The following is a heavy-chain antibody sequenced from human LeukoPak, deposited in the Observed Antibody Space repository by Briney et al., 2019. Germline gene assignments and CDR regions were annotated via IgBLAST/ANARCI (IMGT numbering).Heavy chain of an antibody. CDR3: ARDSSGFSDY. Sequence: PSETLSLTCTVSGGSISSYYWSWIRQPPGKGLEWIGYIYYSGSTNYNPSLKSRVTISVDTSKNQFSLKLSSVTAADTAVYYCARDSSGFSDYWGQGTLVTVSS. V-gene: IGHV4-59*01. D-gene: IGHD6-19*01. CDR2: IYYSGST. J-gene: IGHJ4*02. CDR1: GGSISSYY.